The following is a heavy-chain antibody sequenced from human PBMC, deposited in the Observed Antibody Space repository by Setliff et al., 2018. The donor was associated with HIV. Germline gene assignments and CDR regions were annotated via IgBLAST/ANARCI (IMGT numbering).Heavy chain of an antibody. CDR1: GGSISSSNYY. CDR2: INHSGST. V-gene: IGHV4-39*07. CDR3: ARGPPFAY. Sequence: SETLSLTCAVSGGSISSSNYYWGWIRQPPGKGLEWIGEINHSGSTNYNPSLKSRVTISVDTSRDQFFLKLTSVTADDTGIYYCARGPPFAYWGQGLLVTVSS. J-gene: IGHJ4*02.